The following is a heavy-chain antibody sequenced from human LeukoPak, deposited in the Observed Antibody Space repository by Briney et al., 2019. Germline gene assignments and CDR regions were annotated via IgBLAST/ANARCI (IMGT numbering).Heavy chain of an antibody. V-gene: IGHV3-7*05. CDR3: AREPYSSTWSYGMDV. D-gene: IGHD6-6*01. CDR2: IKQDGNEE. Sequence: GGSLRLSCAAPGFTFSSYWMSWVRQAPGKGLEWVANIKQDGNEEVYVDSVKGRFTISRDNAKNSLFLQMNTLRVEDTAVYYCAREPYSSTWSYGMDVWGQGTTVTVSS. CDR1: GFTFSSYW. J-gene: IGHJ6*02.